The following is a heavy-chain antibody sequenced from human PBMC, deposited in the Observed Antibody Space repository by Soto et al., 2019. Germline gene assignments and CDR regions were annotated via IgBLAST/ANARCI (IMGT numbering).Heavy chain of an antibody. CDR1: GGSISSGGYY. V-gene: IGHV4-31*03. CDR3: ARNELAAANLNWGFDP. D-gene: IGHD6-13*01. CDR2: IYYSGST. Sequence: QVQLQESGPGLVKPSQTLSLTCTVSGGSISSGGYYWSWIRQHPGKGLEWIGYIYYSGSTYYNPSLKSRVTISVDTSKNQFSLKLSSVTAADTAVYYCARNELAAANLNWGFDPWGQGTLVTVSS. J-gene: IGHJ5*02.